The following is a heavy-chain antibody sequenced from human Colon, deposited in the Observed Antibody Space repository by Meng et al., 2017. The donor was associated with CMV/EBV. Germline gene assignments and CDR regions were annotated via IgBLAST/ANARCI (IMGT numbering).Heavy chain of an antibody. CDR1: GGSISNSY. Sequence: SETLSLTCTVSGGSISNSYWSWIRQPPGKGLEWIGYIYYSGSTNYNPSLKSRVTISVDTSKNQFSLKLNSVTAADTAVYYCARGSLSSGWYGAGYWGQGTLVTVSS. CDR3: ARGSLSSGWYGAGY. D-gene: IGHD6-19*01. CDR2: IYYSGST. J-gene: IGHJ4*02. V-gene: IGHV4-59*01.